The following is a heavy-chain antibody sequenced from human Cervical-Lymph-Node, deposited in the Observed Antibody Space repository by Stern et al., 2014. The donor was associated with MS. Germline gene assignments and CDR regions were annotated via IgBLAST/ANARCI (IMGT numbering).Heavy chain of an antibody. D-gene: IGHD1-1*01. CDR1: GGSINNGDYY. CDR3: ARELSGMYGMDV. V-gene: IGHV4-31*03. Sequence: QVQLQESGPGLVKPSQTLSLTFTVSGGSINNGDYYWSWVRQHTGKGLEWFGYIYYSGATYYIPSLKGRLTISVDTSKRHFSLKLTSVTAADTAVYYCARELSGMYGMDVWGQGTTVTVSS. J-gene: IGHJ6*02. CDR2: IYYSGAT.